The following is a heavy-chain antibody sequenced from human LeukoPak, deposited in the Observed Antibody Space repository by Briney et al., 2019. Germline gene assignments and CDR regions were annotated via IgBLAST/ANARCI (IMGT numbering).Heavy chain of an antibody. D-gene: IGHD3-3*01. CDR1: GPTFSNCW. V-gene: IGHV3-7*01. CDR2: IKTDASKK. J-gene: IGHJ3*02. CDR3: EREGFGVVIDAFDI. Sequence: GRSLRPACEMYGPTFSNCWMACDSQVQRKLLEWDANIKTDASKKYYADSVKDRFTISRDNAKMSLYLQMNSLRVEDTAVYYCEREGFGVVIDAFDIWGQGTMVTVSS.